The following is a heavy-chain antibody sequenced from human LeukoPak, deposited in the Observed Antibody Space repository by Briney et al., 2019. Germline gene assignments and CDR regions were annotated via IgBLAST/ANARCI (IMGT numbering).Heavy chain of an antibody. CDR3: ARSATGAYFDY. CDR2: INGDGSST. Sequence: GGSLRLSCADSGFTFSSYWMHWVRQAPGKGLVWVSRINGDGSSTTYADSVKGRFTFSRDNAKNMLYLQMNSLRAEDTAMYYCARSATGAYFDYWGQGTLVTVSS. J-gene: IGHJ4*02. D-gene: IGHD4/OR15-4a*01. V-gene: IGHV3-74*01. CDR1: GFTFSSYW.